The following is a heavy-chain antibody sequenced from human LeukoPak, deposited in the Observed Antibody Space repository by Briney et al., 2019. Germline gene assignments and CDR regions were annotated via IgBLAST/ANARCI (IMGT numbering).Heavy chain of an antibody. CDR2: LTPNSGDT. Sequence: ASVKVSCKASGYTITNYHMHWVRQAPGQALEWMGILTPNSGDTTYAQKFQGRITMTRDTSTSTVYMELSSLRFEDTAVYHCARDSTGWSVDYWGQGTLVTVSS. CDR1: GYTITNYH. V-gene: IGHV1-46*01. J-gene: IGHJ4*02. D-gene: IGHD6-19*01. CDR3: ARDSTGWSVDY.